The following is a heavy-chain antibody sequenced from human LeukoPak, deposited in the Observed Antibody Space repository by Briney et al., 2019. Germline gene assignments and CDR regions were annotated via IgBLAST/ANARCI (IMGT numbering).Heavy chain of an antibody. D-gene: IGHD6-13*01. CDR1: GFTFSNYA. Sequence: GGSLRLSCVASGFTFSNYAVNWVRQAPGKGLGWVSSIRRSSSYIYYADSVKGRFTISRDNAKNSLYLQMNSLRAEDTAVYYCARGAYSSSWPKRGDFADYWGQGTLVTVSS. J-gene: IGHJ4*02. CDR2: IRRSSSYI. CDR3: ARGAYSSSWPKRGDFADY. V-gene: IGHV3-21*01.